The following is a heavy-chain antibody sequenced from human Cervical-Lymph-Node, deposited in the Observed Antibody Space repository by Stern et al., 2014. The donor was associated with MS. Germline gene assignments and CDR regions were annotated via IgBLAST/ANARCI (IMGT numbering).Heavy chain of an antibody. CDR3: AHPASPYYFDY. Sequence: QVTLKESGPTLVKPTQTLTLTCTFSGFSLSTSGVGVGWIRQPPGKALEWLAVIYWNDDKRYSPSLKSRLTITKDTSKNQVVLTMTNMDPVDTATYYCAHPASPYYFDYWGQGTLVTVSS. CDR1: GFSLSTSGVG. D-gene: IGHD6-6*01. CDR2: IYWNDDK. J-gene: IGHJ4*02. V-gene: IGHV2-5*01.